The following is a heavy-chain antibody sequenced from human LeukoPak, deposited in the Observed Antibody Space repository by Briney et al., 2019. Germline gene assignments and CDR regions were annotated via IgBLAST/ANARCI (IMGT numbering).Heavy chain of an antibody. CDR3: ARGLYGDYYYYGMDV. J-gene: IGHJ6*02. V-gene: IGHV3-7*04. Sequence: GASVKVSCKAPGYTFTSYGISWVRQAPGKGLEWVANIKHDGSEKYYVDSVSGRFTISRDNAKTSLYLQMNSLRAEDTAMYYCARGLYGDYYYYGMDVWGQGTTVTVSS. CDR2: IKHDGSEK. D-gene: IGHD4-17*01. CDR1: GYTFTSYG.